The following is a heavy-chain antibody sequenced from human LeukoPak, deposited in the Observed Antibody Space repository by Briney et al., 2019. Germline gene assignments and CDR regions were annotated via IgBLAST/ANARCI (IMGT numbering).Heavy chain of an antibody. CDR3: ARGAIYCSGGSCYLEGNWFDP. V-gene: IGHV1-69*13. D-gene: IGHD2-15*01. Sequence: SMKVSCKASRGTLSSYAISWGRQGPGEGDEGIGGIIPIFCTANYAQKFQGRVTITADESTSTAYMELSSLRSGDTAVYYCARGAIYCSGGSCYLEGNWFDPWGQGTLVTVSS. CDR2: IIPIFCTA. J-gene: IGHJ5*02. CDR1: RGTLSSYA.